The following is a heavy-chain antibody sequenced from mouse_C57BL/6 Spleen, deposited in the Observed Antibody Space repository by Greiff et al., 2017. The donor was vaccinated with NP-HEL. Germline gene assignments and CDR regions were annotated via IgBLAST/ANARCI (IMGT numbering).Heavy chain of an antibody. J-gene: IGHJ2*01. CDR3: ARGRDLDY. CDR2: ISYDGSN. CDR1: GYSITSGYY. V-gene: IGHV3-6*01. Sequence: DVKLQESGPGLVKPSQSLSLTCSVTGYSITSGYYWNWIRQFPGNKLEWMGYISYDGSNNYNPSLKNRISITRDTSKNQFFLKLNSVTTEDTATYYCARGRDLDYWGQGTTLTVSS.